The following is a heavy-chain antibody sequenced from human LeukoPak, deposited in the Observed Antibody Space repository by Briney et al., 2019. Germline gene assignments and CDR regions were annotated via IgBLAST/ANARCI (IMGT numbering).Heavy chain of an antibody. D-gene: IGHD2-15*01. CDR2: ISGYNGNT. CDR3: ARDRLGYCRGGSCYPVDY. CDR1: GYTFTSYG. J-gene: IGHJ4*02. V-gene: IGHV1-18*01. Sequence: ASVKVSCKASGYTFTSYGISWVRQAPGQGLEWMGWISGYNGNTKYAEILQGRVTMTTDTSTSTAYMELRSLRSDDTAVYYCARDRLGYCRGGSCYPVDYWGQGTLVTVSS.